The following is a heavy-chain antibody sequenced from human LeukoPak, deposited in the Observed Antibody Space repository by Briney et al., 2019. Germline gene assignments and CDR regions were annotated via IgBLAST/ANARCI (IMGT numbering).Heavy chain of an antibody. CDR3: AKPSAIFGVVQLAYLSRGLDY. D-gene: IGHD3-3*01. V-gene: IGHV3-30*18. CDR1: GFTFSSYA. Sequence: PGGSLRLSCAASGFTFSSYAMHWVRQAPGKGLEWVAVISYDGSNKYYADSVKGRFTISRDNSKNTLYLQMNRLRAEDTAVYYCAKPSAIFGVVQLAYLSRGLDYCGRGTLVTVSS. CDR2: ISYDGSNK. J-gene: IGHJ4*02.